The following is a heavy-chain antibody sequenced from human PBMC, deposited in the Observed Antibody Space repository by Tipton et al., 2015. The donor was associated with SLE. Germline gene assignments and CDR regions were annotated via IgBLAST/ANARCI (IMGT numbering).Heavy chain of an antibody. J-gene: IGHJ4*02. D-gene: IGHD2-15*01. CDR1: GFIFNSYA. CDR3: ARLSWSAGGCFSAFGY. V-gene: IGHV3-7*01. Sequence: SLRLSCAASGFIFNSYAMSWIRQAPGKGLEWVASINEDGTEKHYVDSVRGRVIISRDNARASMYVQMNSLTVDDTAVYYCARLSWSAGGCFSAFGYWGQGSLVTVSS. CDR2: INEDGTEK.